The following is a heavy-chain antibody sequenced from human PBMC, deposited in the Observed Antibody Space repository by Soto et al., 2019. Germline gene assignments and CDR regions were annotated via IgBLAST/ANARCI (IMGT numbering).Heavy chain of an antibody. D-gene: IGHD1-26*01. V-gene: IGHV3-9*01. J-gene: IGHJ6*02. CDR3: VKGRGSFLVHFGLDV. Sequence: EVQLVEAGGGFVQPGRSLRLSCIASGFTFDDYAMHWVRQAPGKGLEWVSGVDWNSGSVAYADSVKGRFTVSRDNARNSLFLQMKLLRGEDTALYYCVKGRGSFLVHFGLDVWGQGTTVTVSS. CDR1: GFTFDDYA. CDR2: VDWNSGSV.